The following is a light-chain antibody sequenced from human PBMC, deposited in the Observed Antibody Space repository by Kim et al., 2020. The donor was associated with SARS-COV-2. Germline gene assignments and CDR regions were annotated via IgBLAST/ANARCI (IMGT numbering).Light chain of an antibody. CDR3: QKYISYPGT. Sequence: DIQMTQSPSTLSASVGDRVTITCRASQSISSWLAWYQQKPGKAPKLLIYKASSLESGVPSRFSGSGSGTEFTLTISSLQPDDFATYYCQKYISYPGTFGEGTKVDSK. J-gene: IGKJ1*01. CDR1: QSISSW. V-gene: IGKV1-5*03. CDR2: KAS.